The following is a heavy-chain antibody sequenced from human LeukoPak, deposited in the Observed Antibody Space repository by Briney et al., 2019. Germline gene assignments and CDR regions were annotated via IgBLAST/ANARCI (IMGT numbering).Heavy chain of an antibody. CDR2: IDSGGSGGST. CDR3: ASDRDSSTWSYY. V-gene: IGHV3-53*01. CDR1: GLSVSAYY. Sequence: QPGGSLRLSCAASGLSVSAYYMSWVRQAPGKGLEWVSAIDSGGSGGSTYYADSVKGRFTISRDNSKNTLFLQMNSLRAEDTAVYYCASDRDSSTWSYYWGQGTLVTVSS. J-gene: IGHJ4*02. D-gene: IGHD6-13*01.